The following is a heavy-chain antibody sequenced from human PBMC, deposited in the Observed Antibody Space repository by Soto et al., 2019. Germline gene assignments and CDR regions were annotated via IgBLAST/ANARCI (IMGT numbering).Heavy chain of an antibody. Sequence: EVQLVESGGGLVKPGGSLRLSCAASGFTFSNTWMSWVRQAPGKGLEWVGRIKSKSDGGTADYAAPVKGRFTISRDNSKNTLYLQMNSLRAEDTAVYYCAKALLTGEGAYCGGDCYQPDMYWGQGTLVTVSS. J-gene: IGHJ4*02. CDR2: IKSKSDGGTA. D-gene: IGHD2-21*02. CDR3: AKALLTGEGAYCGGDCYQPDMY. V-gene: IGHV3-15*01. CDR1: GFTFSNTW.